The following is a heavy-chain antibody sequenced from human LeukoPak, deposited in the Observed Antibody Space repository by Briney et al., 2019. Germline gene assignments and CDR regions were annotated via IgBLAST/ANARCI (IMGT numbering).Heavy chain of an antibody. Sequence: PGGSLRLSCAGSGSTFSNYAMYWVRQAPGKGLENVAGIGSNGDSTYYANSVKGRFTISRDNSKNTLFLQMGSLRAEDMAVYYCARGNVVGATRPFDYWGQGTLVTVSS. CDR1: GSTFSNYA. V-gene: IGHV3-64*01. J-gene: IGHJ4*02. CDR3: ARGNVVGATRPFDY. CDR2: IGSNGDST. D-gene: IGHD1-26*01.